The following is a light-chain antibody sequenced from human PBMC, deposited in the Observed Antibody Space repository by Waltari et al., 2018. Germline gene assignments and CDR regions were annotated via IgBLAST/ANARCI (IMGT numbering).Light chain of an antibody. V-gene: IGLV2-14*03. J-gene: IGLJ2*01. CDR1: SRDIGGSNY. CDR3: NSYTSSSTLIL. Sequence: QSALTQPASVSGSPGQSITISCTGTSRDIGGSNYVPWYQQHPGKAPKLMIYDVSHRPSGVSNRFSGSKSGNTASLTISGLQAEDEADYYCNSYTSSSTLILFGGGTKLTVL. CDR2: DVS.